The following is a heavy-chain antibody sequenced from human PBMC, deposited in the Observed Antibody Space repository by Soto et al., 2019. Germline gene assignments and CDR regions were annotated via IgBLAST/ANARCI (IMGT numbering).Heavy chain of an antibody. Sequence: GGSLRLSCAASGFTFSSYGMHWVRQAPGKGLEWVAVIWYDGSNKYYADSVKGRFTISRDNSKNTLYLQMNSLRAEDTAVYYCAREVAGGWFDYWGQGTLVTVSS. V-gene: IGHV3-33*01. CDR1: GFTFSSYG. CDR3: AREVAGGWFDY. CDR2: IWYDGSNK. J-gene: IGHJ4*02. D-gene: IGHD2-15*01.